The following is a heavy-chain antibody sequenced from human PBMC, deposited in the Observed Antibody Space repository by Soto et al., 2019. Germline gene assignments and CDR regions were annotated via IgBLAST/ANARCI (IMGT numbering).Heavy chain of an antibody. Sequence: GGSLRLSCAASGFTFSSYWMSWVRQAPGKGLEWVTNIKQDGSEKYYVDSVKGRFTISRDNAKNSLYLQMNSLRAEDTAVDYCARVRVGLVGPIDAFDIWGQGTMVTVSS. CDR1: GFTFSSYW. CDR2: IKQDGSEK. CDR3: ARVRVGLVGPIDAFDI. J-gene: IGHJ3*02. D-gene: IGHD1-26*01. V-gene: IGHV3-7*03.